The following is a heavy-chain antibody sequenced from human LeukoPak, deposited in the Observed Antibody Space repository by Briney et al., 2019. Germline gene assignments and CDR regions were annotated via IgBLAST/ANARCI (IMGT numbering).Heavy chain of an antibody. D-gene: IGHD3-10*01. V-gene: IGHV4-59*08. J-gene: IGHJ4*02. CDR3: ATFIHDLKLGSGFDY. CDR1: GGSISSYY. CDR2: IYYSGST. Sequence: SETLSLTCTVSGGSISSYYWSWIRQPPGPGLEWMGYIYYSGSTNYNPSLKSRVTISVDTSKNQFSLKLSSVTAADTAVYYCATFIHDLKLGSGFDYWGQGTLVTVSS.